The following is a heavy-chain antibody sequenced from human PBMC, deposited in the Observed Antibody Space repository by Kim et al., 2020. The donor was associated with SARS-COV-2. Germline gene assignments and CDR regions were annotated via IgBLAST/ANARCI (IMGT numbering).Heavy chain of an antibody. D-gene: IGHD5-12*01. J-gene: IGHJ4*02. Sequence: SETLSLTCTVSGGSISSYYWSWIRQPPGKGLEWIGYIYYSGSTNYNPSLKSRVTISVDTSKNQFSLKLSSVTAADTAVYYCARGDGYKYKIDYWGQGTLVTVSS. V-gene: IGHV4-59*01. CDR2: IYYSGST. CDR3: ARGDGYKYKIDY. CDR1: GGSISSYY.